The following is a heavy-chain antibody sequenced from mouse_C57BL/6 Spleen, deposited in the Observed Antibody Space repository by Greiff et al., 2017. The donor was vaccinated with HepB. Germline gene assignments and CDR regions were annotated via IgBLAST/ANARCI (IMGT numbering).Heavy chain of an antibody. D-gene: IGHD1-1*01. Sequence: EVKLEESEGGLVQPGSSMKLSCTASGFTFSDYYMAWVRQVPEKGLEWVANINYDGSSTYYLDSLKSRFIISRDNAKNILYLQMSSLKSEDTATYYCARGYYYGSSLYYYAMDYWGQGTSVTVSS. J-gene: IGHJ4*01. CDR3: ARGYYYGSSLYYYAMDY. V-gene: IGHV5-16*01. CDR2: INYDGSST. CDR1: GFTFSDYY.